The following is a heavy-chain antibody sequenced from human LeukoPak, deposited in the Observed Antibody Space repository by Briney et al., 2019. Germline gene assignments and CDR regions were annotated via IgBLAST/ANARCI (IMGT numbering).Heavy chain of an antibody. V-gene: IGHV3-21*01. Sequence: GGSPRLSCAASGFTFSSHNMNWVRQAPGKGLEWVSSISSSSTYINYADSVKGRFTISRDNAKTSLYLQMNSLRAEDTAVYYCASAGSGYLDFWGQGTLVTVSS. CDR2: ISSSSTYI. CDR3: ASAGSGYLDF. J-gene: IGHJ4*02. D-gene: IGHD3-10*01. CDR1: GFTFSSHN.